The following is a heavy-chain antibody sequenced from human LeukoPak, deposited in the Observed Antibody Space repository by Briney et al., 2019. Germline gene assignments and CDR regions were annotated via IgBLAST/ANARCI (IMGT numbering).Heavy chain of an antibody. D-gene: IGHD3-3*01. CDR2: INWNGGST. J-gene: IGHJ5*02. Sequence: GGSLRLSCAASGFTFDDYGMSWVRQAPGKGLEWVSGINWNGGSTGYADSVKGRFTISRDNAKNSLYLQMNSLRAEDTALYHCARASEYYGNNWFDPWGQGTLVTVSS. V-gene: IGHV3-20*01. CDR1: GFTFDDYG. CDR3: ARASEYYGNNWFDP.